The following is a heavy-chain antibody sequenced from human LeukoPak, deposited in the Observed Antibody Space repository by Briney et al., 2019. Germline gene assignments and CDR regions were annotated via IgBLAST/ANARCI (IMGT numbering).Heavy chain of an antibody. V-gene: IGHV4-34*01. Sequence: SETLSLTCAVYGGSFSGYYWSWIRQPPGKGLGWIGEINHSGSTNYNPSLKSRVTISVDTSKNQFSLKLSSVTAADTAVYYCARGRGRYYGSGSSTGWFDPWGQGTLVTVSS. CDR3: ARGRGRYYGSGSSTGWFDP. D-gene: IGHD3-10*01. J-gene: IGHJ5*02. CDR1: GGSFSGYY. CDR2: INHSGST.